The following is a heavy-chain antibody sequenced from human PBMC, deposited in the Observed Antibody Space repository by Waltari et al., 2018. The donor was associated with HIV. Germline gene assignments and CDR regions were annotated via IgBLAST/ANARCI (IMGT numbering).Heavy chain of an antibody. J-gene: IGHJ3*01. V-gene: IGHV4-59*11. CDR2: ISNSGIT. CDR3: AREPFYGSGSYYNDAFDV. CDR1: SGSITSHY. Sequence: QLQLQESGPGLVKPSETLSLTCTFSSGSITSHYWSWIRQSPGKGLAWIGHISNSGITKYNPSLKSRITISVDTSESQFSLKLTSVTAADTAIYYCAREPFYGSGSYYNDAFDVWGQGTQVTVS. D-gene: IGHD3-10*01.